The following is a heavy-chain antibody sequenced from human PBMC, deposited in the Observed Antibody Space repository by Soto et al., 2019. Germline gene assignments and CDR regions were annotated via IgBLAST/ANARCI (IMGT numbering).Heavy chain of an antibody. D-gene: IGHD3-10*01. Sequence: GGSLRLSCAASGFAFSSYAMHCVRQAPGRGLEWVAVRSYDGSNKYYADSVNGRFTISRGNSKNTLYLQMNSLRAEDTAVYYCARGRGLGLGRDYYYYYGMEVWAQGTTVIVSS. CDR1: GFAFSSYA. V-gene: IGHV3-30-3*01. J-gene: IGHJ6*02. CDR3: ARGRGLGLGRDYYYYYGMEV. CDR2: RSYDGSNK.